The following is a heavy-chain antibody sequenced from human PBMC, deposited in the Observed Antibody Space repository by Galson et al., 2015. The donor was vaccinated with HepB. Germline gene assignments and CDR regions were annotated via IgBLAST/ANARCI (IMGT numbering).Heavy chain of an antibody. V-gene: IGHV3-48*04. Sequence: SLRLSCAASGFSFSRYSMNWVRQAPGKGLEWVSYIRSSTSTVFYADSVQGRFSISRDSAKNSLYLQMNSLRAEDTAVYCCARDFVSYSGVFDYWGQGILVTVSS. D-gene: IGHD5-12*01. CDR1: GFSFSRYS. J-gene: IGHJ4*02. CDR2: IRSSTSTV. CDR3: ARDFVSYSGVFDY.